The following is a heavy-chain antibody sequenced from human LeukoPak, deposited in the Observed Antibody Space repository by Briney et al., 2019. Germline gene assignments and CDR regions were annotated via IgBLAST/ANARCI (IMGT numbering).Heavy chain of an antibody. CDR3: VRDPRTDYAFDS. J-gene: IGHJ4*02. CDR1: GFIFDDYG. CDR2: INWDGYST. D-gene: IGHD4/OR15-4a*01. Sequence: PGGSLRLSCAASGFIFDDYGMTWVRQGPGKGLEWVSGINWDGYSTGYADSVRGRFTISRDNAKSTLYLQMNSLRPEDTALYYCVRDPRTDYAFDSWGQGTLVTVSS. V-gene: IGHV3-20*04.